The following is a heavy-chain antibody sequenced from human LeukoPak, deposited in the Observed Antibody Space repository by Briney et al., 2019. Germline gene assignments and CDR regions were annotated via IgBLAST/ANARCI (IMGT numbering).Heavy chain of an antibody. V-gene: IGHV1-18*01. J-gene: IGHJ4*02. D-gene: IGHD2-2*01. Sequence: GASVKVSCKASGYTFTSYGISWVRQAPGQGLEWMGWISAYNGNTNYAQKLQGRVTMTTDTSTSTAYMELRSLRSDDTAVYYCARDRGIVVVPARKLELAYWGQGTLVTVSS. CDR1: GYTFTSYG. CDR2: ISAYNGNT. CDR3: ARDRGIVVVPARKLELAY.